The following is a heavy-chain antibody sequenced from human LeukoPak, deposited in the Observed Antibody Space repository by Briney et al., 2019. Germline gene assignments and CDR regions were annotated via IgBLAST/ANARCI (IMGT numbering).Heavy chain of an antibody. CDR1: GYTFTSNY. CDR3: ARDKYSYYYDSSGNSYYYYGMDV. J-gene: IGHJ6*02. CDR2: IYPRDGST. V-gene: IGHV1-46*01. D-gene: IGHD3-22*01. Sequence: ASVKVSCKASGYTFTSNYIHWVRQAPGQGLEWMGMIYPRDGSTSYAQKFQGRVTITADESTSTAYMELSSLRSEDTAVYYCARDKYSYYYDSSGNSYYYYGMDVWGQGTTVTVSS.